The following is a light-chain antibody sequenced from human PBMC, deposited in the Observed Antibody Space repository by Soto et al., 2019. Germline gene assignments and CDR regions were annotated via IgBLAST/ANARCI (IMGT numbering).Light chain of an antibody. Sequence: EIVMTQSPATLSVSPGERATLSCRASQSVSSKLAWYQQKPGQAPRVLIHGASTRATGIPARFSGSGSGTEFTLTISSLQSEDFAVYYCQHYNDWPPTWTPGQGTRVEIK. CDR3: QHYNDWPPTWT. V-gene: IGKV3-15*01. CDR2: GAS. CDR1: QSVSSK. J-gene: IGKJ1*01.